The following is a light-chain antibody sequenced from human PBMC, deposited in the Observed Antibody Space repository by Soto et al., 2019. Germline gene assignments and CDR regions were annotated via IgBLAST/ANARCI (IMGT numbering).Light chain of an antibody. CDR2: RNN. CDR3: AAWDDSLSGV. J-gene: IGLJ3*02. Sequence: QSVLTQPPSASGTPGQRVTISCSGSSSNIGSNYVYWYQQLPGTAPKLLIYRNNQRPSGVPDRFSGSKSGTSASLAISGLRSEDGADYYCAAWDDSLSGVFGVGTKLTVL. V-gene: IGLV1-47*01. CDR1: SSNIGSNY.